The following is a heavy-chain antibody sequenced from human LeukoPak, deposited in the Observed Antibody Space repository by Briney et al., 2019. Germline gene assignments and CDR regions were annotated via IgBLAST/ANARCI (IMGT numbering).Heavy chain of an antibody. CDR3: VARNGDYSYMDV. V-gene: IGHV4-39*01. Sequence: SETLSLTCTVSGGSIINRSYYWDWIRQLPGKGLEWIGSIYYSGTTYYNPSLKSRVTISVDASKNQFSLKLSSVTAADTAVYYCVARNGDYSYMDVWGKGTTVTVSS. CDR1: GGSIINRSYY. CDR2: IYYSGTT. D-gene: IGHD1-1*01. J-gene: IGHJ6*03.